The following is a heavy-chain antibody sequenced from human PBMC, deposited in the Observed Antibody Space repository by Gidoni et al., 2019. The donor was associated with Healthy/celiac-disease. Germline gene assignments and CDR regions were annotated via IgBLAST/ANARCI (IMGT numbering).Heavy chain of an antibody. Sequence: QVQLQESGPGLVKPSETLSLTCTVSGGSISSSYWSWIRQPPGKGLEWIGYIYYSGSTNYNPSLKSRVTISVDTSKNQFSLKLSSVTAADTAVYYCARLMRSGFGALRGWFDPWGQGTLVTVSS. CDR2: IYYSGST. V-gene: IGHV4-59*01. J-gene: IGHJ5*02. CDR3: ARLMRSGFGALRGWFDP. D-gene: IGHD3-10*01. CDR1: GGSISSSY.